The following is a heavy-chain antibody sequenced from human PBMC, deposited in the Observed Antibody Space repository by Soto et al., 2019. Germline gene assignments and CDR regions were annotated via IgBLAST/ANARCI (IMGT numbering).Heavy chain of an antibody. D-gene: IGHD2-2*01. CDR1: GFTFTNYL. J-gene: IGHJ4*02. Sequence: GGSLRLSCAASGFTFTNYLMTWVRQAPGKGLGWVSSIDKSGGDTYYADSVKGRFTISRDNSKNTLYLQMNGLRAEDTALYYCAKDTYSRSWYFWGQGTPVTVSS. CDR2: IDKSGGDT. CDR3: AKDTYSRSWYF. V-gene: IGHV3-23*05.